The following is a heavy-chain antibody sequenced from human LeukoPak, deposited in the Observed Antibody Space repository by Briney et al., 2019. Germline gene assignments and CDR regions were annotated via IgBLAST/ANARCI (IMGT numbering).Heavy chain of an antibody. Sequence: PGGSLRLSCAASGFTFSTYGMHWVRQAPGKGLEWVSFLRYDGSNKYYADSVKGRFTISRDNSKNTLYLQMNSLRAEDTAVYCCAKPLTQTIFGAFDSWGQGTLVTVSS. CDR2: LRYDGSNK. D-gene: IGHD3-3*02. CDR3: AKPLTQTIFGAFDS. V-gene: IGHV3-30*02. CDR1: GFTFSTYG. J-gene: IGHJ4*02.